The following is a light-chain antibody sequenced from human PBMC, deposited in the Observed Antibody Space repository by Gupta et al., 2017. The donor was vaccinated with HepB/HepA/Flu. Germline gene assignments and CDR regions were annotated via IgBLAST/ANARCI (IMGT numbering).Light chain of an antibody. CDR1: SLRNYR. V-gene: IGLV3-19*01. Sequence: SSELTQDPAVSVALGQTVRIPCQGDSLRNYRASWYQQKPGKAPIVVIDGKNNRPSGIPDRFSASNSRDTSSLTITGAQAEDEADYYCLSRVSSGNYCVVGAGTKVTVL. J-gene: IGLJ1*01. CDR3: LSRVSSGNYCV. CDR2: GKN.